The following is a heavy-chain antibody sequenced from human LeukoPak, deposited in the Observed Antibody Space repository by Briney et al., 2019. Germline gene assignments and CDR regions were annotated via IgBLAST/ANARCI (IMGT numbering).Heavy chain of an antibody. V-gene: IGHV4-34*01. J-gene: IGHJ4*02. D-gene: IGHD2-2*01. CDR2: INHSGST. CDR1: GGSFSGYY. Sequence: PSETLSLTCAVYGGSFSGYYWSWIRQPPGKGLEWIGEINHSGSTYYNPSLKSRVTISVDTSKNQFSLKLSSVTAADTAVYYCAGGQVVPAAEDYFDYWGQGTLVTVSS. CDR3: AGGQVVPAAEDYFDY.